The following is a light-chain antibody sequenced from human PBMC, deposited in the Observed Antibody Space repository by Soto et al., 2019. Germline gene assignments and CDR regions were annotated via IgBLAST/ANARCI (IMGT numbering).Light chain of an antibody. CDR3: QQYNNWPWT. V-gene: IGKV3-11*01. J-gene: IGKJ1*01. Sequence: EIVLTRSRATLSLYAGERATLSCRASQSVSSYLAWYQQKPGQAPRLLIYDASNRATGIPARFSGSGSGTDFTLTISSLQSEDFAVYYCQQYNNWPWTFGQGTKVDIK. CDR1: QSVSSY. CDR2: DAS.